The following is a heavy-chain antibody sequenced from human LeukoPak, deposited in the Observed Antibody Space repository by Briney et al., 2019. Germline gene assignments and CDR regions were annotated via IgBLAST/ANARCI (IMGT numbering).Heavy chain of an antibody. V-gene: IGHV3-21*01. CDR2: ISSSSSYI. D-gene: IGHD3-9*01. J-gene: IGHJ4*02. CDR3: AGVYEIWYAFDY. CDR1: GFTFSSYS. Sequence: PGGSLRLSCAASGFTFSSYSMNWVRQAPGKGLEWVSSISSSSSYIYYADSVKGRFTISRDNAKNSLYLQMNSLRAEDTAVYYCAGVYEIWYAFDYWGQGTLVTVSS.